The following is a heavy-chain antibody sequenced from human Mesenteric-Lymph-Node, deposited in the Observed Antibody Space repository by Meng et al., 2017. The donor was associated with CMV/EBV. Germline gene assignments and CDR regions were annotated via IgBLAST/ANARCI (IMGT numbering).Heavy chain of an antibody. D-gene: IGHD6-13*01. V-gene: IGHV3-7*01. CDR3: ASSGGLWAAGLGFYY. CDR1: GFTFSSYW. CDR2: IKQDGSEK. Sequence: GGSLRLSCAASGFTFSSYWMSWVRQAPGKGLEWVANIKQDGSEKYYVDSVKGRFTISRGNAKNSLYLQMNSLRAEDTAVYYCASSGGLWAAGLGFYYWGQGTLVTVSS. J-gene: IGHJ4*02.